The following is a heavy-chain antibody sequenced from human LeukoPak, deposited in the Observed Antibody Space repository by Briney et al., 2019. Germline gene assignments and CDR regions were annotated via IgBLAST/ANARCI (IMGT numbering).Heavy chain of an antibody. CDR1: GVSISGYY. D-gene: IGHD2-15*01. V-gene: IGHV4-59*01. Sequence: SETLSLTCTVSGVSISGYYWSWIRQPPGKGLEWIGYIYSSGRTNYNPSLKSRVTISADTSKNDFSLKLSSLTAADTAVYYCARGEDSFARFDPWGQGTLVTVSS. J-gene: IGHJ5*02. CDR3: ARGEDSFARFDP. CDR2: IYSSGRT.